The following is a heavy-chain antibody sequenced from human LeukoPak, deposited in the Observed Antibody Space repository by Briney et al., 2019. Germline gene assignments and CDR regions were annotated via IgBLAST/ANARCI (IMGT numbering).Heavy chain of an antibody. D-gene: IGHD1-1*01. V-gene: IGHV3-20*04. CDR3: ARGIEDDGDNWFDP. Sequence: GGSLRLSCAASGFTFDDYGMSWVRHAPGKGLEWVSGINWNGGSTGYADSVKGRFTISRDNAKNSLYLQMNSLRAEDTVFYYYARGIEDDGDNWFDPWGQGTLVTVSS. CDR1: GFTFDDYG. J-gene: IGHJ5*02. CDR2: INWNGGST.